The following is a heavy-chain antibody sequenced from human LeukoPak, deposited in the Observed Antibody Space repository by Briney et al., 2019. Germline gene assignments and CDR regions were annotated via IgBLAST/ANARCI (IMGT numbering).Heavy chain of an antibody. Sequence: PGGSLRLSCAASGFTFSSYGMHWVRQAPGKGLEWVAFIRYDGSNKYYADSVKGRFTISRDNSKNTLYLQMNSLRAEDTAVYYCAKDQLLSTRSGLDAFDIWGQGTMVTVSS. V-gene: IGHV3-30*02. CDR1: GFTFSSYG. CDR2: IRYDGSNK. CDR3: AKDQLLSTRSGLDAFDI. J-gene: IGHJ3*02. D-gene: IGHD2-15*01.